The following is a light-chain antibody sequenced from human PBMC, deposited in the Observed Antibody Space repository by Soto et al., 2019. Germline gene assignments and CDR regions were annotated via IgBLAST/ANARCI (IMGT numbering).Light chain of an antibody. V-gene: IGKV3-15*01. CDR3: QQYTDWPLT. Sequence: EIVMTQSPATLSVSPGERATLSCRASQSVSSNLAWYQQKPGQAPRLLIYGTSTRATGIPARFSGSGSGTDFTLTISSLQPEDLAVYYCQQYTDWPLTFGGGTKVEI. J-gene: IGKJ4*01. CDR1: QSVSSN. CDR2: GTS.